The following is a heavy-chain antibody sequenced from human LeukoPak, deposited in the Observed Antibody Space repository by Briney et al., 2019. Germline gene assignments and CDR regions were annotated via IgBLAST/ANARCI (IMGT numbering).Heavy chain of an antibody. D-gene: IGHD2-15*01. CDR3: ARGPYYCSGGSCYRYYFDY. Sequence: GASVKVSCKASGYTFTGYYMHWVRQAPGQGLEWMGWINPNSGGTNYAQKFQGRVTMTRDTSISTAYMELSRLRSDDTAVYYCARGPYYCSGGSCYRYYFDYWGQGTLVTVSS. CDR2: INPNSGGT. V-gene: IGHV1-2*02. CDR1: GYTFTGYY. J-gene: IGHJ4*02.